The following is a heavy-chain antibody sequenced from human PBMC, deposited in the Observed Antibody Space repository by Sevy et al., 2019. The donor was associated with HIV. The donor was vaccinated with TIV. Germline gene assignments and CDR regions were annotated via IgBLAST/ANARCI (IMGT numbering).Heavy chain of an antibody. Sequence: GGSLRLSCAASGFTFSYYDMNWVRQAPGKGLEWVSSISSAGSYIKYGDSVKGRFTISRDNAKNSLYLKMNSLRAEDTAVYFCARNLDYYDTSAFYSWGQGTPVTVSS. CDR2: ISSAGSYI. CDR1: GFTFSYYD. V-gene: IGHV3-21*06. CDR3: ARNLDYYDTSAFYS. J-gene: IGHJ5*01. D-gene: IGHD3-22*01.